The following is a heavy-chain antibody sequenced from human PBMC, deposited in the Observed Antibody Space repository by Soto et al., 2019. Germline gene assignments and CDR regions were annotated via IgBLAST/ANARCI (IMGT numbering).Heavy chain of an antibody. Sequence: QVQLVESGGGVVQPGRSLRLSCAASGFTFSSYAMHWVRQAPGKGLEWVAVISYDGSNKYYADSVKGRFTISRDNSKNTLYLQMNSLRAEDTXXXXXXXXXXXXXXXXXXXXXWGRGTLVTVSS. CDR1: GFTFSSYA. J-gene: IGHJ2*01. CDR2: ISYDGSNK. CDR3: XXXXXXXXXXXXXXXX. V-gene: IGHV3-30-3*01.